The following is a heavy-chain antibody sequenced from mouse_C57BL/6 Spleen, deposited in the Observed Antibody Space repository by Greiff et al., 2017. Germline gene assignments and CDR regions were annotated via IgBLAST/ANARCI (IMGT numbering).Heavy chain of an antibody. J-gene: IGHJ3*01. CDR1: GYTFTSYW. D-gene: IGHD2-3*01. CDR3: ATDGYWGFAY. Sequence: QVQLQQPGAELVKPGASVKLSCKASGYTFTSYWMQWVKQRPGQGLEWIGEIDPSDSDTNYNQKFKGKATLTVDTSSSTAYMQHSSLTSEDSAVYYCATDGYWGFAYWGQGTLVTVSA. V-gene: IGHV1-50*01. CDR2: IDPSDSDT.